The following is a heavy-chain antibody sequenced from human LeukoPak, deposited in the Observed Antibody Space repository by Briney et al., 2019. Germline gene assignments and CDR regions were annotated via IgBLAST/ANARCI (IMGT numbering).Heavy chain of an antibody. Sequence: ASVKVSCNASGYTFTSYGISWVRQAPGQGLEWMGWISAYNGNTNYAQKLQGRVTMTTDTSTSTAYMELRSLRSDDTAVYYCARIGKYQLTLSFDIWGQGTMVTVSS. CDR2: ISAYNGNT. V-gene: IGHV1-18*01. J-gene: IGHJ3*02. CDR1: GYTFTSYG. D-gene: IGHD2-2*01. CDR3: ARIGKYQLTLSFDI.